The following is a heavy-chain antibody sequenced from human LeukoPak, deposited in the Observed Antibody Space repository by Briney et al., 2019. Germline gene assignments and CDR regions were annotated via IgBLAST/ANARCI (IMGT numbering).Heavy chain of an antibody. CDR2: IIPIFGTA. Sequence: ASVKVSCKASGGTFSSYAISWVRQAPGQGLERMGGIIPIFGTANYAQKFQGRVTITTDESTSTAYMELSSLRSEDTAVYYCARSVPEMATIHYYYYMDVWGKGTTVTVSS. J-gene: IGHJ6*03. D-gene: IGHD5-24*01. CDR3: ARSVPEMATIHYYYYMDV. V-gene: IGHV1-69*05. CDR1: GGTFSSYA.